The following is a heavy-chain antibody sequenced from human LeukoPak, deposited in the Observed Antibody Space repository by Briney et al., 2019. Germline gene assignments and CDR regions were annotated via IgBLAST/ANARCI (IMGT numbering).Heavy chain of an antibody. CDR1: GFTFSSYA. J-gene: IGHJ4*02. CDR3: AKDPSMSGDDN. Sequence: GGSLRLSCAASGFTFSSYAMHWVRQAPGKGLEWVAVISYDGSNKYYADSVKGRFTISRDNSKNMLYLEMNSLRAEDTAVYYCAKDPSMSGDDNWGQGILVTVSS. CDR2: ISYDGSNK. V-gene: IGHV3-30-3*01.